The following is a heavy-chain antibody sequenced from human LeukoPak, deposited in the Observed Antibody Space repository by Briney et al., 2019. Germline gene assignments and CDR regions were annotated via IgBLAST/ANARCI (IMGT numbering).Heavy chain of an antibody. CDR3: AAYCYDSSGYLGA. CDR1: GFTFSSYW. Sequence: PGGSLRLSCAASGFTFSSYWMSWVRQAPGKGLEWVANIKQDGSEKYYVDSVKGRFTISRDNAKNSLYLQMNSLRAEDTAVYYCAAYCYDSSGYLGAWGQGTLVTVSS. J-gene: IGHJ5*02. V-gene: IGHV3-7*01. D-gene: IGHD3-22*01. CDR2: IKQDGSEK.